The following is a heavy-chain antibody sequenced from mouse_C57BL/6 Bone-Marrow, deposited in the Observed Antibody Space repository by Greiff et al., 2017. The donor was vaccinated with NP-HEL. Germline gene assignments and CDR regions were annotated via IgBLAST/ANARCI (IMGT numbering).Heavy chain of an antibody. CDR1: GYAFSSSW. V-gene: IGHV1-82*01. CDR2: IYPGDGDT. Sequence: VQLQQSGPELVKPGASVKISCKASGYAFSSSWMNWVKQRPGKGLEWIGRIYPGDGDTNYNGKFKGKATLTADKSSSTAYMQLSSLTSEDSAVYVCARGPYYYGSSFDYWGQGTTLTVSS. J-gene: IGHJ2*01. CDR3: ARGPYYYGSSFDY. D-gene: IGHD1-1*01.